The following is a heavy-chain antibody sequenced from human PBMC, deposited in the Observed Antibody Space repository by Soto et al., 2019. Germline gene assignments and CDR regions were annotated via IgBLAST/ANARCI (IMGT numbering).Heavy chain of an antibody. Sequence: SETLSLTCAVYGGSFSDHYCSWIRQSPAKGLEWIGEINHSGTTNCNPSLKSRVTISVDKSKNQFSLKLSSVTAADTAVYYCARTLLWFGDAKVRYYYGMDVWGQGTTVTVSS. CDR2: INHSGTT. CDR1: GGSFSDHY. V-gene: IGHV4-34*01. D-gene: IGHD3-10*01. J-gene: IGHJ6*02. CDR3: ARTLLWFGDAKVRYYYGMDV.